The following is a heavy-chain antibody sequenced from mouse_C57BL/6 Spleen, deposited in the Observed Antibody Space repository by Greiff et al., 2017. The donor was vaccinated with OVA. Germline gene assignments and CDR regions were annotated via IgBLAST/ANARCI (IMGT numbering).Heavy chain of an antibody. Sequence: ESGPGLVKPSQSLSLTCSVTGYSITSGYYWNWIRQFPGNKLEWMGYISYDGSNNYNPSLKNRISITRDTSKNQFFLKLNSVTTEDTATYYCALYYYGSSSYWYFDVWGTGTTVTVSS. CDR1: GYSITSGYY. D-gene: IGHD1-1*01. CDR3: ALYYYGSSSYWYFDV. V-gene: IGHV3-6*01. CDR2: ISYDGSN. J-gene: IGHJ1*03.